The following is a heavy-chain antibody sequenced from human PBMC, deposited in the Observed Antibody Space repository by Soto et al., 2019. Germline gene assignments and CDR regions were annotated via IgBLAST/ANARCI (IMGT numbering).Heavy chain of an antibody. CDR1: GYTFTSYG. CDR3: ARDKGVLLWFGELPDY. V-gene: IGHV1-18*01. D-gene: IGHD3-10*01. CDR2: ISAYIGNT. J-gene: IGHJ4*02. Sequence: QVQLVQSGAEVKKPGASVKVSCKASGYTFTSYGISWVRQAPGQGLEWMGWISAYIGNTNYAQKLQGRVTMTTDTSTSTAYMEPRSLRSDDTAVYYCARDKGVLLWFGELPDYWGQGTLVTVSS.